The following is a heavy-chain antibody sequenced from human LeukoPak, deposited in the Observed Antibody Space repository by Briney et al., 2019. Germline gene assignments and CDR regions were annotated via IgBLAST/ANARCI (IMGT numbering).Heavy chain of an antibody. CDR3: ARGRYYYDSSFDP. CDR1: GGSISSYY. V-gene: IGHV4-59*01. J-gene: IGHJ5*02. CDR2: IYYSGST. D-gene: IGHD3-22*01. Sequence: SETLSLTCTVSGGSISSYYWSWIRQPPGKGLEWIGYIYYSGSTNYNPSLKSRVTISVDTSKNQFSLKLSSVTAADTAVYYCARGRYYYDSSFDPWGQGTLVTVSS.